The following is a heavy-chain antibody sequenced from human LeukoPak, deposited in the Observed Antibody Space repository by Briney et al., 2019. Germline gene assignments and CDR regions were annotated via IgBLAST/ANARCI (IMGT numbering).Heavy chain of an antibody. D-gene: IGHD2-2*01. CDR1: GGSISSYY. CDR3: ARVKGEAVVFDS. J-gene: IGHJ4*02. Sequence: SETLSLTCTVSGGSISSYYWSWIRQPPGKGLEWIGYIYYSGSTNYNPSLKSRVTISVDTSKNQFSLKLSSVTAADTAVYYCARVKGEAVVFDSWGQGTLVTVSS. CDR2: IYYSGST. V-gene: IGHV4-59*01.